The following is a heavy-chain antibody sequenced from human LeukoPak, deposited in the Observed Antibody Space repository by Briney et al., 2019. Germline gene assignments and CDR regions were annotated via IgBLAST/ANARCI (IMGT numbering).Heavy chain of an antibody. D-gene: IGHD6-13*01. CDR3: ARRPPREQQVGKFFDY. V-gene: IGHV1-8*01. Sequence: ASVNVSCKASGNTFTGYDINWVRQATGQGLEWMEWMNPNSGNTGYAQKFQGRVTMTRNTSISTAYMELSTLRSEDTAVYYCARRPPREQQVGKFFDYWGQGTLVTVSS. J-gene: IGHJ4*02. CDR1: GNTFTGYD. CDR2: MNPNSGNT.